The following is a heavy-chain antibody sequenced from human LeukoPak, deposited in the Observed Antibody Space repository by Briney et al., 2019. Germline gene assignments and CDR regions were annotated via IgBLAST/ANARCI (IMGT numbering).Heavy chain of an antibody. CDR2: ISSSSSYI. CDR3: ARATPVVVPAATLGDAFDI. Sequence: PGGSLRLSCAASGFTFSSYAMSWVRQAPGKGLEWVSSISSSSSYIYYADSVKGRFTISRDNAKNSLYLQMNSLRAEDTAVYYCARATPVVVPAATLGDAFDIWGQGTMVTVSS. D-gene: IGHD2-2*01. V-gene: IGHV3-21*01. J-gene: IGHJ3*02. CDR1: GFTFSSYA.